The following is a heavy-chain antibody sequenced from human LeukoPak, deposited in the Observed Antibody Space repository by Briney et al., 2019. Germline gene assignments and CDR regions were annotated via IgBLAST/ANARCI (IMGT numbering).Heavy chain of an antibody. D-gene: IGHD1-26*01. J-gene: IGHJ3*02. V-gene: IGHV3-48*01. Sequence: GGSLRLSCAASGFTFSSYSMNWVRQAPGKGLEWVSYISSSSSTIYYAGSVKGRFTISRDNAKNSLYLQMNSLRAEDTAVYYCAKLGGSYWDDAFDIWGQGTMVTVSS. CDR1: GFTFSSYS. CDR2: ISSSSSTI. CDR3: AKLGGSYWDDAFDI.